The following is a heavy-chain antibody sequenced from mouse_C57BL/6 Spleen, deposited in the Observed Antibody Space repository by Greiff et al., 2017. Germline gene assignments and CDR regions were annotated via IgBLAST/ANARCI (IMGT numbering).Heavy chain of an antibody. Sequence: VQLQQSGPELVKPGASVKISCKASGYAFSSSWMNWVKQRPGKGLEWIGDINPNNGGTIYNQKFKGKATLTVDKSSSTAYMELRSLTSEDTAVYYCARRGPYYYAMDYWGQGTSVTVSS. J-gene: IGHJ4*01. V-gene: IGHV1-18*01. CDR1: GYAFSSSW. CDR3: ARRGPYYYAMDY. CDR2: INPNNGGT.